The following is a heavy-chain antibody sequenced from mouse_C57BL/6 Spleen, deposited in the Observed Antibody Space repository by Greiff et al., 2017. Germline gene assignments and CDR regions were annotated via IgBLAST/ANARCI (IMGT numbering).Heavy chain of an antibody. CDR2: IDPEDGET. CDR3: ASPTVEYYFDY. V-gene: IGHV14-2*01. J-gene: IGHJ2*01. CDR1: GFNIKDYY. Sequence: EVKLQQSGAELVKPGASVKLSCTASGFNIKDYYMHWVKQRTEQGLEWIGRIDPEDGETKYAPKFQGKATITADTSSNTAYLQLSSLTSEDTAVYYCASPTVEYYFDYWGQGTTLTVSS. D-gene: IGHD1-1*01.